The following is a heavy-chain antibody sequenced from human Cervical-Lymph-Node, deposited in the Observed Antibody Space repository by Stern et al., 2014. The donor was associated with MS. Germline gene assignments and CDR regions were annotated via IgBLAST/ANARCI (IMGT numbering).Heavy chain of an antibody. D-gene: IGHD3-3*01. J-gene: IGHJ6*02. Sequence: VQLVESGPGLVKPSETLSLTCTVSGGSISSYYWSWIRQPAGQGLEWIGRIYTSGSTNYNPSLKSRVTMSVDTSKNQFSLKLSSVTAADTAVYYCARSYYDFWSGYYYYYGMDVWGQGTTVTVSS. CDR2: IYTSGST. CDR1: GGSISSYY. CDR3: ARSYYDFWSGYYYYYGMDV. V-gene: IGHV4-4*07.